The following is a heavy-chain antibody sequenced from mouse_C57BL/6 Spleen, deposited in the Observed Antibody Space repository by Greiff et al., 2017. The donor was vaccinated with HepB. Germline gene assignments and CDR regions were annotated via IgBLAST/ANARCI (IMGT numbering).Heavy chain of an antibody. D-gene: IGHD3-3*01. V-gene: IGHV8-12*01. CDR1: GFSLSTSGMG. CDR3: ARRGEGTYFDV. Sequence: QVTLKESGPGILQSSQTLSLTCSFSGFSLSTSGMGVSWIRQPSGKGLEWLAHIYWDDDKRYNPSLKSRLTISKDTSRNQVFLKITSVDTADTATYYCARRGEGTYFDVWGTGTTVTVSS. CDR2: IYWDDDK. J-gene: IGHJ1*03.